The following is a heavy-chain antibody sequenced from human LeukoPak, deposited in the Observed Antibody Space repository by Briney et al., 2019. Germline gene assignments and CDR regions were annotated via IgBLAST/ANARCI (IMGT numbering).Heavy chain of an antibody. D-gene: IGHD3-10*02. CDR2: IYYSGST. CDR3: ARVMFGPGSLAFDY. Sequence: ASETLSLTCTVSGGSISSYYWSWIRQPPGKGLEWIGYIYYSGSTNYNPSLKSRVTISVDTSKNQFSLKLSSVTAADTAVYYCARVMFGPGSLAFDYWGQGTLVTVSS. V-gene: IGHV4-59*01. CDR1: GGSISSYY. J-gene: IGHJ4*02.